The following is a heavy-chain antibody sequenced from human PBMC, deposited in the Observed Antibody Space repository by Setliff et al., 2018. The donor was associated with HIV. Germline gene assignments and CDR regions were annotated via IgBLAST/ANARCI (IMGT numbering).Heavy chain of an antibody. Sequence: SETLSLTCTVFGEFVSSGGNYWGWVRQLPGKALEWIGYIYYSGETYYSPSLKSRVTISLDTSQSQFSLRLSSVTAADTAVYYCARDKGYYYMDVWGKVITVTVTS. CDR1: GEFVSSGGNY. V-gene: IGHV4-31*03. CDR2: IYYSGET. CDR3: ARDKGYYYMDV. J-gene: IGHJ6*03.